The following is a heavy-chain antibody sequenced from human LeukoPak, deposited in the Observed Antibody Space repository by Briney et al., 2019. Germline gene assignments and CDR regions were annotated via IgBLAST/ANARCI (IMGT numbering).Heavy chain of an antibody. J-gene: IGHJ5*02. CDR2: IYYSGST. CDR1: GGSISSSSYY. D-gene: IGHD3-3*01. Sequence: PSETLSLTCTVSGGSISSSSYYWGWVRQPPGKGLEWIGSIYYSGSTYYNPSLKSRVTISVDTSKNQFSLKLSSVTAADTAVYYCARRTNYDFWSGSIFNWFDPWGQGTLVTVSS. CDR3: ARRTNYDFWSGSIFNWFDP. V-gene: IGHV4-39*01.